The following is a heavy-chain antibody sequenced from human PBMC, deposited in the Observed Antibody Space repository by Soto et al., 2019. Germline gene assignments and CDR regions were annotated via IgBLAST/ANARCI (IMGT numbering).Heavy chain of an antibody. Sequence: ASVKVSCKASGYTFTSYYMHWVRQAPGQGLEWMGIINASGGNTNYAQKFQGRVTMTRDTSTSTVYMELRSLRSEDTAVYYCARVNYGALYRIDYWGQGTMVTVSS. V-gene: IGHV1-46*01. CDR3: ARVNYGALYRIDY. CDR1: GYTFTSYY. J-gene: IGHJ4*02. CDR2: INASGGNT. D-gene: IGHD2-2*02.